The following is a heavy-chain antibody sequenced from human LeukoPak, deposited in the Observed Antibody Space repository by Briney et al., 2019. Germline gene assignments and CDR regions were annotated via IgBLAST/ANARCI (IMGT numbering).Heavy chain of an antibody. CDR2: ISYDGTNK. J-gene: IGHJ5*02. D-gene: IGHD1-14*01. CDR3: ARDDRNGLDP. Sequence: GGSLRLSCAASGFTFSRYTMHWVRQAPGKGLEWVAVISYDGTNKFYADSVKGRLTISRDDSKNTLYLQMNSLRDEDTAVYYCARDDRNGLDPWGQGTLVTVSS. CDR1: GFTFSRYT. V-gene: IGHV3-30-3*01.